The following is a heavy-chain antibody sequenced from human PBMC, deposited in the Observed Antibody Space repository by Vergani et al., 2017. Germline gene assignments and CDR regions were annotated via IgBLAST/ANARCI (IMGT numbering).Heavy chain of an antibody. J-gene: IGHJ6*02. Sequence: QLQLQESGPGLVKPSETLSLTCTVSGGSISSSSYYWGWIRQPAGKGLEWIGRIYTSGSTNYNPSLKSRVTISVDTSKNQFSLKLSSVTAADTAVYYCAGESSSWYSYYYGMDVWGQGTTVTVSS. CDR1: GGSISSSSYY. V-gene: IGHV4-61*02. D-gene: IGHD6-13*01. CDR3: AGESSSWYSYYYGMDV. CDR2: IYTSGST.